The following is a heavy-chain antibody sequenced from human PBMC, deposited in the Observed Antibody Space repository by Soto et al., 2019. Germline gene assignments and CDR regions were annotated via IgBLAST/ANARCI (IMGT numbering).Heavy chain of an antibody. J-gene: IGHJ5*02. D-gene: IGHD3-22*01. Sequence: PSETLSLTCTVSGGSISSGGYYWSWIRQHPGKGLEWIGYIYYSGSTYYNPSLKSRVTISVDTSKNQFSLKLSSVTAADTAVYYCARGQYYYDSSGYYINWFDPWGQGTLVTVSS. V-gene: IGHV4-31*03. CDR1: GGSISSGGYY. CDR3: ARGQYYYDSSGYYINWFDP. CDR2: IYYSGST.